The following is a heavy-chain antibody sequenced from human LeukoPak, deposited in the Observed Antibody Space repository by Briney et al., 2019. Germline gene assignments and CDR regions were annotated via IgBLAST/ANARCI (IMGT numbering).Heavy chain of an antibody. CDR2: ISDSSSTI. J-gene: IGHJ4*02. D-gene: IGHD1-26*01. CDR3: ARVLSGSDY. Sequence: GGSLRLSCAASGFTFSNYEMNWVRQAPGKGLEWVAYISDSSSTIYYADSVRGRFIISRDNAQNSLYLQMSSLRAEDTAIYYCARVLSGSDYWGQGTLVTVSS. V-gene: IGHV3-48*03. CDR1: GFTFSNYE.